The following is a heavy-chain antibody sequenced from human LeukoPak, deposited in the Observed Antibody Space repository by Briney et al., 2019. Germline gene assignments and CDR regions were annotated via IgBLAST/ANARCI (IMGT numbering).Heavy chain of an antibody. CDR1: GYTFTSYD. D-gene: IGHD3-22*01. Sequence: ASVKVSCKASGYTFTSYDINWVRQATGRGLEWMGWMNPNSGNTGYVQKFQGRVTITRNTSISTAYMELSSLRSEDTAMYYCARVHHYFDIAFDYWGQGSLVTVSS. J-gene: IGHJ4*02. CDR2: MNPNSGNT. V-gene: IGHV1-8*03. CDR3: ARVHHYFDIAFDY.